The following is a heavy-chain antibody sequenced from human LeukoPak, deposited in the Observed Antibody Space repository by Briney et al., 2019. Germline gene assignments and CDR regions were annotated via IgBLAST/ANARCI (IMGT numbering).Heavy chain of an antibody. V-gene: IGHV3-66*01. CDR1: GFTVNSND. CDR3: ARAHMVRGEGFDY. D-gene: IGHD3-10*01. Sequence: PGGSLRLSCAASGFTVNSNDMSWVRQAPGKGLEWVSVISSDGRTYYADSVNGRFTISRDNSKNTLDLQMNSLRVEDTAVYYCARAHMVRGEGFDYWGQGTLVTVSS. CDR2: ISSDGRT. J-gene: IGHJ4*02.